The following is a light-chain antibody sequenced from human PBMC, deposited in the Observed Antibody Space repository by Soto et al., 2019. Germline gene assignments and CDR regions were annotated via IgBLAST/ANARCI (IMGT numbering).Light chain of an antibody. V-gene: IGKV3-20*01. CDR1: QSLSASQ. Sequence: EIVLTQSPGTLSLSPWEIATLSCRASQSLSASQLAWYQQKPGQAPRLLIFDASSRATGIPDRFSGSGSGTDFTLTISRLEPEDFAVYYCQQYGDSPRTFGQGTRLEIK. CDR3: QQYGDSPRT. J-gene: IGKJ5*01. CDR2: DAS.